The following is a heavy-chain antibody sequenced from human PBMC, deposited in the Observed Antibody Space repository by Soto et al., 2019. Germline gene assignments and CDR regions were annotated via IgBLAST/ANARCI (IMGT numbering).Heavy chain of an antibody. J-gene: IGHJ4*02. D-gene: IGHD6-13*01. CDR3: ARGHSSSWYVCDY. Sequence: QVQLVQSGAEVKKPGASVKVSCKASGYTFTSYDINWVRQATGQGLEWMGWMNPNSGNTVYAQKFQGRVTMTSNTSISTAYMDLSSLRSEDTAVYYCARGHSSSWYVCDYWGQGILVTVSS. CDR2: MNPNSGNT. V-gene: IGHV1-8*01. CDR1: GYTFTSYD.